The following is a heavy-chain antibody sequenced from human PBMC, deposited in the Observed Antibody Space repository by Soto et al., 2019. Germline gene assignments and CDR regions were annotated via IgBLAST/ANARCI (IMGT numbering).Heavy chain of an antibody. CDR1: GGSISSGGYY. D-gene: IGHD1-26*01. V-gene: IGHV4-31*03. CDR3: ARVGQGGATPSDYGMDV. J-gene: IGHJ6*02. Sequence: SETLSLTCTVSGGSISSGGYYWSWIRQHPGKGLEWIGYIYYSGSTYYNPSLKSRVTISVDTSKNQFSLKLSLRSDDTAVYYCARVGQGGATPSDYGMDVWGQGTTVTVSS. CDR2: IYYSGST.